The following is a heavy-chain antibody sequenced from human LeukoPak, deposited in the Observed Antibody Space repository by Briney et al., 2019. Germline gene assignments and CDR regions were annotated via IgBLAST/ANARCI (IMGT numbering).Heavy chain of an antibody. D-gene: IGHD2-2*01. CDR1: GFTVSSNY. Sequence: QPGGSLRLSCAASGFTVSSNYMSWVRQAPGKGLEWVSVIYSGGSTYYADSVKGRFTISRDNSKNTLYPQMNSLRAEDTAVYYCARALGYCSSPSCYVYFDYWGQGTLVTVSS. CDR3: ARALGYCSSPSCYVYFDY. J-gene: IGHJ4*02. V-gene: IGHV3-66*01. CDR2: IYSGGST.